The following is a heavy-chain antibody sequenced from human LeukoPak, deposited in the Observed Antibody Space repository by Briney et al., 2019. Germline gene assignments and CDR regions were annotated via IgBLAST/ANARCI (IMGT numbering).Heavy chain of an antibody. CDR3: AKEGGDWGEGYFDY. Sequence: PGGSLRLSCTASGFTTHYWLNWVRQSPGKGLEWVANIDRDGRVQHYVDSVEGRFTISRDSAKNSLYLQMNSLRAEDTAVYYCAKEGGDWGEGYFDYWGQGTLVTVSS. CDR2: IDRDGRVQ. D-gene: IGHD7-27*01. V-gene: IGHV3-7*03. J-gene: IGHJ4*02. CDR1: GFTTHYW.